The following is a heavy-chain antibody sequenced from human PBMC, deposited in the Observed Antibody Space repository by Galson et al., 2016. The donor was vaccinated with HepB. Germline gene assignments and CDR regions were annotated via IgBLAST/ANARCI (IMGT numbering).Heavy chain of an antibody. CDR1: GYTFASYD. CDR2: INPSSGDT. Sequence: SVKVSCKASGYTFASYDINWVRQAPGQGLEGMGWINPSSGDTGYAQKFQARVTMTRNTFINTAYMELRSLRFDDTAVYYCARVLRRGYSNYDANWGQGTLVTVSS. J-gene: IGHJ4*02. V-gene: IGHV1-8*01. D-gene: IGHD5-12*01. CDR3: ARVLRRGYSNYDAN.